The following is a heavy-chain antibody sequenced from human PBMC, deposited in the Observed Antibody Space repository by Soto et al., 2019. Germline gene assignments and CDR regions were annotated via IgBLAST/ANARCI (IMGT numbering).Heavy chain of an antibody. CDR1: GGSISSGDYY. V-gene: IGHV4-30-4*01. CDR2: IYYSGST. J-gene: IGHJ4*02. D-gene: IGHD5-18*01. Sequence: SETLSLTCTVSGGSISSGDYYWSWIRQPPGKGLEWIGYIYYSGSTYYNPSLKSRVTISVDTSKNQFSLKLSSVTAADTAVYYCASWSIVQLLHAFDYWGQGTLVTVSS. CDR3: ASWSIVQLLHAFDY.